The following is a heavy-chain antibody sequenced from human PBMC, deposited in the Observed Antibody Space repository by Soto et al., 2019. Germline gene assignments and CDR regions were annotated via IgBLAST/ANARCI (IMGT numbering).Heavy chain of an antibody. CDR2: INVKNGNT. J-gene: IGHJ5*02. Sequence: QVQLVQSGGEVKKSGASVKVSCKASGYIFRSYGISWVRQAPGQGLEWMGWINVKNGNTKHVEKFQVRVTMTTDTSTSTAYMELRNLTSADTAVYYCARGIAVERTANWFDPWGHGTLVIVSS. V-gene: IGHV1-18*01. CDR1: GYIFRSYG. D-gene: IGHD6-19*01. CDR3: ARGIAVERTANWFDP.